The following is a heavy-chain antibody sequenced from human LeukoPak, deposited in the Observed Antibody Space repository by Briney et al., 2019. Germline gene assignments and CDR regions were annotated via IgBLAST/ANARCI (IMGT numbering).Heavy chain of an antibody. CDR3: ARGNYYDSSGYYYGMDV. D-gene: IGHD3-22*01. J-gene: IGHJ6*02. V-gene: IGHV3-7*01. Sequence: PGGSLRLSCAASGFTFSSYWMSWVRQAPGKGLEWVVNIKQDGSEKYYVDSVKGRFTISRDNAKNSLYLQMNSLRAEDTAVYYCARGNYYDSSGYYYGMDVWGQGTTVTVSS. CDR2: IKQDGSEK. CDR1: GFTFSSYW.